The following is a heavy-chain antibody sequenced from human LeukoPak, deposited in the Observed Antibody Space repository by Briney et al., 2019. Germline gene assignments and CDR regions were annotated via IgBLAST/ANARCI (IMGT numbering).Heavy chain of an antibody. Sequence: PGRSLRLSCAASEFTFSSYGMHWVRQAPGKGLEWVAVIWYDGSNKYYADSVKGRFTISRDNSKNTLYLQMNSLRAEDTAVYYCAKDARRYYYYMGVWGKGPTVTVSS. CDR1: EFTFSSYG. CDR3: AKDARRYYYYMGV. CDR2: IWYDGSNK. J-gene: IGHJ6*03. V-gene: IGHV3-33*06. D-gene: IGHD1-14*01.